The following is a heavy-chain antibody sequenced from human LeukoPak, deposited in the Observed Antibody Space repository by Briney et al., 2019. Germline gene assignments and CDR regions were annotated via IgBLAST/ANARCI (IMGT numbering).Heavy chain of an antibody. CDR1: GFTFRKYP. D-gene: IGHD6-19*01. CDR3: TKNRGAVAATSDY. CDR2: VSASVGT. Sequence: PGGSLRLSCSASGFTFRKYPMTWVRQTPGKGLDWVSTVSASVGTSYADSVQGRLIISRDNSNKTVHLPLTSLRVDATAVYYCTKNRGAVAATSDYWGQGTLVTVSS. J-gene: IGHJ4*02. V-gene: IGHV3-23*01.